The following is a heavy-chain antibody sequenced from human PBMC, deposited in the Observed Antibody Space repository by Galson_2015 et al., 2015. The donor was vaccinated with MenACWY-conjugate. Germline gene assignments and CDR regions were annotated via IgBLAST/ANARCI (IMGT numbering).Heavy chain of an antibody. V-gene: IGHV3-48*02. CDR1: GFTFDYFG. Sequence: SLRLSCAASGFTFDYFGMAWVRQAPGKGLEWISYISSSSSAISYADSVKGRFTISRDNDKKSLYLQLNSLRDEDTAVYYCASISWYKETYWGRGTLVTVSS. J-gene: IGHJ4*02. CDR2: ISSSSSAI. D-gene: IGHD6-13*01. CDR3: ASISWYKETY.